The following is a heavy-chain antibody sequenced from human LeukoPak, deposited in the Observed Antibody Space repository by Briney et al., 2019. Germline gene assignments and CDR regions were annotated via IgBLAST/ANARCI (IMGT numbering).Heavy chain of an antibody. D-gene: IGHD3-22*01. J-gene: IGHJ5*02. CDR3: ARETYYYDSSGYYGGFDP. V-gene: IGHV3-23*01. Sequence: GGSLRLSCAASKFTFSSYGLSWVRQPPGKGLEWVSAISSTGDRTYYADSVKGRFTVSRDNSKNTLFLQMNSLRAEDTAVYYCARETYYYDSSGYYGGFDPWGQGTLVTVSS. CDR1: KFTFSSYG. CDR2: ISSTGDRT.